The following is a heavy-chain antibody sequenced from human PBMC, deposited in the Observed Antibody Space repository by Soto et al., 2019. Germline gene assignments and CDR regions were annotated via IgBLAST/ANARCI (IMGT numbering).Heavy chain of an antibody. Sequence: SETLSLTCTVSGGSISSYYWSWIRQPPGKGLEWIGYIYYSGSTNYNPSLKSRVTISVDTSKNQFSLKLSSVTAADTAVYYCARGVGGSSWYKANGDYYYGMDVWGRGTTVTVSS. J-gene: IGHJ6*02. D-gene: IGHD6-13*01. CDR3: ARGVGGSSWYKANGDYYYGMDV. CDR2: IYYSGST. V-gene: IGHV4-59*01. CDR1: GGSISSYY.